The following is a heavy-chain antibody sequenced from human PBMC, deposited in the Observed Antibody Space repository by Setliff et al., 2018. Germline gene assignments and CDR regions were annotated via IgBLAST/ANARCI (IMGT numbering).Heavy chain of an antibody. CDR1: GGSISSHY. CDR2: INHSGST. Sequence: SETLSLTCTVSGGSISSHYWSWIRQPPGKGLEWIGEINHSGSTNYNPSLKSRVTISVDTSKNQFSLKLSSVTAADTAVYYCAKRHPDYYDSSGNWFDPWGQGTLVTVSS. V-gene: IGHV4-34*01. D-gene: IGHD3-22*01. J-gene: IGHJ5*02. CDR3: AKRHPDYYDSSGNWFDP.